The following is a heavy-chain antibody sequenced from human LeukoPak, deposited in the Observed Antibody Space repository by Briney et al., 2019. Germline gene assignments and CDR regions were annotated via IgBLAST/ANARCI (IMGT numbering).Heavy chain of an antibody. V-gene: IGHV5-51*01. D-gene: IGHD6-13*01. CDR3: ATVPRIPAVGNTEYFQY. CDR2: VNPADSDT. Sequence: GESLKISCKGSGYSFTSYWIAWVRQMPGKGLEWMGIVNPADSDTRCSPSFQGQVTISVDKSISTAYLQWSSLQASDTAMYYCATVPRIPAVGNTEYFQYWGQGTLVTVSS. CDR1: GYSFTSYW. J-gene: IGHJ1*01.